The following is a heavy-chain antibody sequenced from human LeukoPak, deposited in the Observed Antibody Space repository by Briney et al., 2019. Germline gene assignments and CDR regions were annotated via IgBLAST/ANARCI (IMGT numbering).Heavy chain of an antibody. CDR3: ARGPYYDILTGYYNDDYFDY. CDR2: INHSGST. Sequence: SETLSLTCAVYAGSFSGYYWRWIRQPPGKGLEWIGEINHSGSTNYNPSLKSRVTISVDTSKNQFSLELSSVTAADTAVYYCARGPYYDILTGYYNDDYFDYWGQGTLVTVSS. J-gene: IGHJ4*02. CDR1: AGSFSGYY. D-gene: IGHD3-9*01. V-gene: IGHV4-34*01.